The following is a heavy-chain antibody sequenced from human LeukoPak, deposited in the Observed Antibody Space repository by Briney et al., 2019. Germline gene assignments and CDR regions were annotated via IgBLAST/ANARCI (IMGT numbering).Heavy chain of an antibody. CDR1: GFTFSSYS. D-gene: IGHD3-10*01. Sequence: GGSLRLSCAASGFTFSSYSMNWVRQAPGKGLEWVSSISSSSSYIYYADSVKGRFTISRDNAKNSLYLQMNSLRAEDTAVYYCARGEYGSGSYHVDYWGQGTLVTVSS. J-gene: IGHJ4*02. V-gene: IGHV3-21*01. CDR2: ISSSSSYI. CDR3: ARGEYGSGSYHVDY.